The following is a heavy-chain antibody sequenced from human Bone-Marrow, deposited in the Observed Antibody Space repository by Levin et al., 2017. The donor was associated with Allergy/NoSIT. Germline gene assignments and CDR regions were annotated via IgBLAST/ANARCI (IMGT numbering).Heavy chain of an antibody. D-gene: IGHD6-6*01. J-gene: IGHJ6*03. CDR1: GFTFSSYA. V-gene: IGHV3-23*01. CDR3: AKDRQNWSIAAPHYYYYMDV. Sequence: GESLKISCAASGFTFSSYAMSWVRQAPGKGLEWVSAISGSGGSTYYADSVKGRFTISRDNSKNTLYLQMNSLRAEDTAVYYCAKDRQNWSIAAPHYYYYMDVWGKGTTVTVSS. CDR2: ISGSGGST.